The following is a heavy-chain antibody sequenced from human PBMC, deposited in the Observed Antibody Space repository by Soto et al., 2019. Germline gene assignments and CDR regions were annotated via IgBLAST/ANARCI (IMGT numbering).Heavy chain of an antibody. CDR2: IIPIFGTA. D-gene: IGHD4-17*01. CDR3: ARDLSTVTSRYYYYYYGMDV. Sequence: QVPLVQSGAEVKKPGSSVKVSCKASGGTFSSYAISWVRQAPGQGLEWMGGIIPIFGTANYAQKFQGRVTITADKSTSTAYMELSSLRSEDTAVYYCARDLSTVTSRYYYYYYGMDVWGQGTTVTVSS. V-gene: IGHV1-69*06. CDR1: GGTFSSYA. J-gene: IGHJ6*02.